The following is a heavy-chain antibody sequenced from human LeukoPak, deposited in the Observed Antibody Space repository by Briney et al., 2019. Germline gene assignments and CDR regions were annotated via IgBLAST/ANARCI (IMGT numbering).Heavy chain of an antibody. CDR2: IYPGDSDT. CDR1: GYSFTSYW. Sequence: GESLKISCKGSGYSFTSYWIGWVRQMPGKGLEWMGIIYPGDSDTRYSPSFQGQVTISADKSISTAYLQWSSLKASDTAMYYCARPIPSKMREDAFDIWGQGTMVTVSS. CDR3: ARPIPSKMREDAFDI. V-gene: IGHV5-51*01. J-gene: IGHJ3*02. D-gene: IGHD2-2*01.